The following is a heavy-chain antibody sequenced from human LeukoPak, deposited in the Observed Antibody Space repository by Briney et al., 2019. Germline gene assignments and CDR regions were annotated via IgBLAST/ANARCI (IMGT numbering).Heavy chain of an antibody. D-gene: IGHD5-12*01. Sequence: GGSLRLSCAASGFTFSSYSMNWVRQAPGKGLEWVSYISSSSSTIYYADSVKGRFTISRDNAKNSLYLQMNSLRAEDTAVYYCARENSGYYFDYWGQGTLVTVSS. V-gene: IGHV3-48*01. CDR1: GFTFSSYS. J-gene: IGHJ4*02. CDR3: ARENSGYYFDY. CDR2: ISSSSSTI.